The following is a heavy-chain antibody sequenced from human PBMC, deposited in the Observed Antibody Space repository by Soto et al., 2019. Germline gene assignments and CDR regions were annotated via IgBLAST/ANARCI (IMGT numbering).Heavy chain of an antibody. Sequence: GWSLGLACAASGVTVSSYGMHGVRQAPGKGLEWVAVISYDGSNKYYADSVKGRFTISRDNSKNTLYLQMNSLRAEDTAVYYCAKDPYGGYNTGGYYFDYWGQGTLVTVPS. CDR1: GVTVSSYG. CDR3: AKDPYGGYNTGGYYFDY. J-gene: IGHJ4*02. D-gene: IGHD5-12*01. V-gene: IGHV3-30*18. CDR2: ISYDGSNK.